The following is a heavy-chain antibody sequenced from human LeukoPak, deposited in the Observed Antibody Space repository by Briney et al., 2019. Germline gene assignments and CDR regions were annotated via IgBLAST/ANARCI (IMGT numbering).Heavy chain of an antibody. CDR2: ISSSSSTI. Sequence: GGSLRLSCAASGFTFSSYSMNWVRQTPGKGLEWVSYISSSSSTIYYADSVKGRFTISRDNAKNSLYLQMNSLRAEDTAVYYCARERIVGAEDHFDYWGQGTLVTVSS. CDR1: GFTFSSYS. J-gene: IGHJ4*02. CDR3: ARERIVGAEDHFDY. D-gene: IGHD1-26*01. V-gene: IGHV3-48*01.